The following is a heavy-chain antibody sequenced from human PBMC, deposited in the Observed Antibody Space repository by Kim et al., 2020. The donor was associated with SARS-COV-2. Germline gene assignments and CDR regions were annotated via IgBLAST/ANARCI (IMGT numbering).Heavy chain of an antibody. Sequence: GGSLRLSCAASGFTFSSYSMNWVRQAPGKGLEWVSYISSSSSTIYYADSVKGRFTISRDNAKNSLYLQMNSLRDEDTAVYYCARDRQQHPEDAFDIWGQGTMVTVSS. CDR3: ARDRQQHPEDAFDI. CDR2: ISSSSSTI. J-gene: IGHJ3*02. D-gene: IGHD6-13*01. V-gene: IGHV3-48*02. CDR1: GFTFSSYS.